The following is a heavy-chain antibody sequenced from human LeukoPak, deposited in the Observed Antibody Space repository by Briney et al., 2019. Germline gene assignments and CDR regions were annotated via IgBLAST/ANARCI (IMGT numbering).Heavy chain of an antibody. CDR2: ISTSSSYI. V-gene: IGHV3-21*01. J-gene: IGHJ4*02. CDR1: GFPLSSYA. D-gene: IGHD6-19*01. CDR3: ARQQWLDGAYYFDY. Sequence: GGSLRLSCAVSGFPLSSYAMSWVRQAPGRGLEWVSFISTSSSYIYYADSVRGRFTISRDNAKNSLYLQMNSLRAEDTAVYYCARQQWLDGAYYFDYWGQGTLVTVSS.